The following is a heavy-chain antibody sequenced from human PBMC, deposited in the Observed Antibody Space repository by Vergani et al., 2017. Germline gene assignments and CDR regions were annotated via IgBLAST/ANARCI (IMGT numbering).Heavy chain of an antibody. D-gene: IGHD3-3*01. V-gene: IGHV3-21*02. Sequence: EVQVVQSGGGLVKPGGPLRLSCETSGFIFSDYNLNWVRQAPGSGLEWVASISGRSSYVNYAVSVKGRFTSSRDTAKNSLFLQRNSLRAEDTGVYYCVTEETFYDSVSDYLAGYFDQWGQGALVTVSS. CDR3: VTEETFYDSVSDYLAGYFDQ. CDR2: ISGRSSYV. CDR1: GFIFSDYN. J-gene: IGHJ4*02.